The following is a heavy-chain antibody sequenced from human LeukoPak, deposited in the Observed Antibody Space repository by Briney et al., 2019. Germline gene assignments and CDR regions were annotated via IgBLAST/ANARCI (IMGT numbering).Heavy chain of an antibody. CDR1: GDSVSSNSAA. CDR2: TYYRSKWYN. J-gene: IGHJ5*02. V-gene: IGHV6-1*01. Sequence: SQTLSLTCAISGDSVSSNSAAWNWIRQSPSRGLEWLGRTYYRSKWYNDYAVSVKSRITINPDTSKNQFSLQLNSVTPEDTAVYYCARGWMIAAAGNKEGWFDPWGQGTLVTVSS. CDR3: ARGWMIAAAGNKEGWFDP. D-gene: IGHD6-13*01.